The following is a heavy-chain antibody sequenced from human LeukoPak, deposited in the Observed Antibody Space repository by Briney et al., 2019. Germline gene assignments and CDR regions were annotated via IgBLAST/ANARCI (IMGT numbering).Heavy chain of an antibody. J-gene: IGHJ4*02. CDR1: GFTFSSYS. D-gene: IGHD3-22*01. CDR3: ASNQHLDYYDSSGYFFNFDY. V-gene: IGHV3-48*01. Sequence: GSLRLSCAASGFTFSSYSMNWVRQAPGKGLEWVSYISSSSSTIYYADSVKGRFTISRDNAKNSLYLQMNSLRAEDTAVYYCASNQHLDYYDSSGYFFNFDYWGQGTLVTVSS. CDR2: ISSSSSTI.